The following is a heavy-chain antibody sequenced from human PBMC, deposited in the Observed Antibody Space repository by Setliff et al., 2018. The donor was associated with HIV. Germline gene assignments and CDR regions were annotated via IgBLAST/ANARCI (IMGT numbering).Heavy chain of an antibody. J-gene: IGHJ4*02. CDR1: GSTFTSYA. CDR3: ARSQINLVRGVVHYFDY. Sequence: ASVKVSCQASGSTFTSYAMHWVRQAPGQRLEWVGWINTGNGDTKYSQDFQGRVPISRDTTASTAHMELSSLRSEDMAVYYCARSQINLVRGVVHYFDYWGQGTLVTVSS. V-gene: IGHV1-3*03. CDR2: INTGNGDT. D-gene: IGHD3-10*01.